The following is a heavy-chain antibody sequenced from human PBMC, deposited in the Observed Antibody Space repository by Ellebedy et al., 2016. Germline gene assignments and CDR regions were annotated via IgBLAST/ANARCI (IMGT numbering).Heavy chain of an antibody. Sequence: GGSLRLSCAASGFTFDDYAMHWVRQIPGKGLEWVSLITWNGDSTYYIDSVKGRFTISRDNSRNSLYLQMNSLRSEDTALYYCAKDKRIGAPDNYFDYWGPGTLVTVSS. J-gene: IGHJ4*02. V-gene: IGHV3-43D*03. CDR3: AKDKRIGAPDNYFDY. CDR1: GFTFDDYA. CDR2: ITWNGDST. D-gene: IGHD2-21*01.